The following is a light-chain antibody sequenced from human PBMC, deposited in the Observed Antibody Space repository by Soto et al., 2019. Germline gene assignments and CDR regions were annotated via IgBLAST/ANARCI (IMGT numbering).Light chain of an antibody. J-gene: IGKJ5*01. CDR1: QNINNY. Sequence: DIQMTQSPSSLSASVGDRVTITCQARQNINNYLNWYQQKPGRAPKLLIYGASNLEAGVPSRFSGSGSGTDFTLTISSLQPEDFATYYCQQSYSTPAFGQGTRLEIK. CDR2: GAS. CDR3: QQSYSTPA. V-gene: IGKV1-39*01.